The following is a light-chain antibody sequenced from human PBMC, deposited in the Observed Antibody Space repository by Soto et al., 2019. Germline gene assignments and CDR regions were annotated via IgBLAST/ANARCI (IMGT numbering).Light chain of an antibody. CDR1: SSDVDGYNY. Sequence: QSVLTQPASVSGSPGQSITISCTGTSSDVDGYNYVSWYQQHPGKAPKLMIYDVSNRPSGVSNRFSCSKSGNTASLTISGLQAEDEAYYYCSPYTSSSVVFGGGTQLTVL. CDR3: SPYTSSSVV. V-gene: IGLV2-14*01. CDR2: DVS. J-gene: IGLJ2*01.